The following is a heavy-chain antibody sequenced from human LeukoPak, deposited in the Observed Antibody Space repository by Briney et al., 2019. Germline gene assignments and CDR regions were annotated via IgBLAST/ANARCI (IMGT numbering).Heavy chain of an antibody. CDR2: ITSSSNYK. V-gene: IGHV3-21*01. CDR3: AGGVPSGVDYFDY. J-gene: IGHJ4*02. D-gene: IGHD6-19*01. CDR1: GFTFNSYS. Sequence: GGSLRLSCVASGFTFNSYSMMWVRQAPGKGLEWVSSITSSSNYKNYADSVKGRFTISRDNAKNSLFLQMSSLRAEDTAVYFCAGGVPSGVDYFDYWGQGTLVTVSS.